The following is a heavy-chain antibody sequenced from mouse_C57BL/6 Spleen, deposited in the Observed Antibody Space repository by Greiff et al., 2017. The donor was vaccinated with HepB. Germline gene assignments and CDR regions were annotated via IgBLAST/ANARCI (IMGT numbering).Heavy chain of an antibody. J-gene: IGHJ2*01. Sequence: VQLQQPGAELVRPGSSVKLSCKASGYTFTSYWMHWVKQRPIQGLEWIGNIDPSDSETHYNQKFKDKATLTVDKSSSTAYMQLSSLTSEYSAVYYCVRWGLLYYFDYWGQGTTLTVSS. D-gene: IGHD3-3*01. CDR2: IDPSDSET. CDR3: VRWGLLYYFDY. CDR1: GYTFTSYW. V-gene: IGHV1-52*01.